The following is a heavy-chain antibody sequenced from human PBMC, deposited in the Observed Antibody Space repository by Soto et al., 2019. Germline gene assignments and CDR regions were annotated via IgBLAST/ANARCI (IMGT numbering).Heavy chain of an antibody. CDR1: GFTFISYW. CDR2: IKQDGSEK. J-gene: IGHJ3*02. D-gene: IGHD2-8*01. Sequence: WGSLRLSCAASGFTFISYWMSFVRQAPGKGLEWVANIKQDGSEKYYVDSVKGRFTISRDNAKNSLYLQMNSLRAEDTAVYYCASAHRMLNAFDIWGQGTMVTV. CDR3: ASAHRMLNAFDI. V-gene: IGHV3-7*03.